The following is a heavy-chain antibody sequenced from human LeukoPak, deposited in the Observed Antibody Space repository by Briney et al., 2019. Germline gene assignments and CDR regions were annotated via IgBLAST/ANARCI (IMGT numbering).Heavy chain of an antibody. Sequence: ASVKVSCKASGYTFTDYYIHWVRQAPGQGLEWMGWINPNNGDTKYAQSFLGRVTMTRDTSTTTAYMELSSLRSDDTAVYFCASYPRSIPTPPFDYWGQGTLVTVSS. CDR3: ASYPRSIPTPPFDY. D-gene: IGHD2-21*01. CDR1: GYTFTDYY. CDR2: INPNNGDT. V-gene: IGHV1-2*02. J-gene: IGHJ4*02.